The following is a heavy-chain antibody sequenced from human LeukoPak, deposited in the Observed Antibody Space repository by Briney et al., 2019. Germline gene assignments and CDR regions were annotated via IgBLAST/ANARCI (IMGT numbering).Heavy chain of an antibody. D-gene: IGHD2-8*01. CDR2: ISSSSSYT. CDR1: GFTFSDYY. CDR3: AREVMAKRRAFDI. J-gene: IGHJ3*02. Sequence: PGGSLRLSCAASGFTFSDYYMSWIRQAPGKGLEWVSYISSSSSYTNYADSVKGRFTISRHTSKKTLYLQMNSLRAEDTAVYYCAREVMAKRRAFDIWGQGTVVTVSS. V-gene: IGHV3-11*05.